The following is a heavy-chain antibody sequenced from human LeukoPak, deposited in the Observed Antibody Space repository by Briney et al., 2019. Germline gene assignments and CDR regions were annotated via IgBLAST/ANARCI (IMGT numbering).Heavy chain of an antibody. J-gene: IGHJ4*02. Sequence: GGSLRLSCAASGFTFSDFGMHWVRQAPGKGLEWVAFIRYNGDDEQYADSVRGRFTISRDNSKDTLYLQMNRLRAEDTAIYYCAKSVPAIRGEIDYWGQGTLVTVSS. CDR2: IRYNGDDE. CDR1: GFTFSDFG. V-gene: IGHV3-30*02. D-gene: IGHD3-10*01. CDR3: AKSVPAIRGEIDY.